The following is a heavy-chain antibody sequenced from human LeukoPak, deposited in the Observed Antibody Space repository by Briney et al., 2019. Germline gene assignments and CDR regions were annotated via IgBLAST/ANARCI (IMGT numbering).Heavy chain of an antibody. D-gene: IGHD2-2*01. J-gene: IGHJ6*02. V-gene: IGHV4-34*01. CDR3: ARGRYCSSTSCYYYYYYGMDV. CDR2: INHSGST. Sequence: SETLSLTCAVYGGSFSGYYWSWIRQPPGKGLEWIGEINHSGSTSYNPSLKSRVTISVDTSKNQFSLKLSSVTAADTAVYYCARGRYCSSTSCYYYYYYGMDVWGQGTTVTVSS. CDR1: GGSFSGYY.